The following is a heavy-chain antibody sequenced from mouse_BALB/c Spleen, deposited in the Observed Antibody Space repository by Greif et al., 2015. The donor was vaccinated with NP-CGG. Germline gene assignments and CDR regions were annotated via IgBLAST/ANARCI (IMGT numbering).Heavy chain of an antibody. Sequence: EVQVVESGGGLVQPGGSRKLSCAASGFTFSDYGMAWVRQAPGQGPEWVAFISNLAYSIYYADTVTGRFTISKENAKNTMYLEMSSLRSEGTAMYYCARDYCSSYWDFDVWGAGTTVTVSS. D-gene: IGHD1-1*01. CDR1: GFTFSDYG. CDR3: ARDYCSSYWDFDV. J-gene: IGHJ1*01. CDR2: ISNLAYSI. V-gene: IGHV5-15*02.